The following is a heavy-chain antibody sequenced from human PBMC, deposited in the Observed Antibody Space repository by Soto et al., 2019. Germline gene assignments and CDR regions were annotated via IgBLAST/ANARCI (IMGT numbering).Heavy chain of an antibody. CDR3: ARDGSEWLRETSWIDP. Sequence: QVQLVESGGGVVQPGRSLRLSCAASGFSFSTYAMYWVRQAPGKGLEWVTVISYDGSDKYYADSVKGRFTVSRDNSKNTLYLKMNSMRAEDTAVYYCARDGSEWLRETSWIDPWGQGTLVTVSS. D-gene: IGHD6-19*01. CDR1: GFSFSTYA. J-gene: IGHJ5*02. CDR2: ISYDGSDK. V-gene: IGHV3-30-3*01.